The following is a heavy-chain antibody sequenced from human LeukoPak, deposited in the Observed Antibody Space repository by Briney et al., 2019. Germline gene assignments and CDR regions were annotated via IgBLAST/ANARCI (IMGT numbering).Heavy chain of an antibody. CDR3: AHAWDYYGSGSNYFDY. CDR2: IYWDDDK. Sequence: SGPTLVNPTQTLTLTCTFSGFSLSTSGVGVGWIRQPPGKALEWLALIYWDDDKHYSPSLKSRLTITKDTSKNQVVLTMTNMDPVDTATYYCAHAWDYYGSGSNYFDYWGQGTLVTVSS. D-gene: IGHD3-10*01. J-gene: IGHJ4*02. CDR1: GFSLSTSGVG. V-gene: IGHV2-5*02.